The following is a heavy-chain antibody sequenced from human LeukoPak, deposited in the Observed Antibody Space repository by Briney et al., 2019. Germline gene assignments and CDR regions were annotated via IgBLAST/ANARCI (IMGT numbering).Heavy chain of an antibody. V-gene: IGHV4-39*01. CDR1: GGSISSSSYY. Sequence: PSETLSLTCTVSGGSISSSSYYWGWIRQPPGKGLEWIGSIYYSGSTYYNPSLKSRVTISVDTSKNQFSLKLSSVTAADTAVYYCARSLRGNRFATDYWGQGTLVTVSS. D-gene: IGHD5/OR15-5a*01. J-gene: IGHJ4*02. CDR3: ARSLRGNRFATDY. CDR2: IYYSGST.